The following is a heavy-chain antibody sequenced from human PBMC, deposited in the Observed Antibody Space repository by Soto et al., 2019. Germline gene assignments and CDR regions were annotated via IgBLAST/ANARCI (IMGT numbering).Heavy chain of an antibody. J-gene: IGHJ3*01. CDR3: AKDQGIAASHGVD. Sequence: QVQLVESGGGVVQPGRSLRLSCAASGFTFNNYGMHWVRQAPGKGLEWVATISNDGSDKYYADSVKGRLTISRDNSKNTVYLQMNSLIAEDTALYYCAKDQGIAASHGVDWGQGTMVTVSS. V-gene: IGHV3-30*18. D-gene: IGHD6-13*01. CDR1: GFTFNNYG. CDR2: ISNDGSDK.